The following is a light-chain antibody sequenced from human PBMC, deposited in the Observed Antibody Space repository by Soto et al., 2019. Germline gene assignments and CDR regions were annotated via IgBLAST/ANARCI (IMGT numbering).Light chain of an antibody. CDR3: EQCHSGPLT. J-gene: IGKJ4*01. Sequence: IQVTQSPSSLSASVGERVTISCRASQDISSYVDWYQQKPGKAPKLLIYVASTLRSGVPSRFSGSGSGGAVTVTISSLRTEDFATCYGEQCHSGPLTFGGGTKVEIK. CDR2: VAS. V-gene: IGKV1-9*01. CDR1: QDISSY.